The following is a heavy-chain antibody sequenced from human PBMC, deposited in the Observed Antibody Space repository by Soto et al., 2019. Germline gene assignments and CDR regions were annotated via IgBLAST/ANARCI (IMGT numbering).Heavy chain of an antibody. D-gene: IGHD1-1*01. CDR3: ASEATLTGTTPFNY. CDR2: ISYDGSNK. J-gene: IGHJ4*02. Sequence: QVQLVESGGGVVQPGRSLRLSCAASGFTFSSYAMHWVRQAPGKGLEWVAVISYDGSNKYYADSVKGRFTISRDNSKNTLYLQMNSLRAEDTAVYYCASEATLTGTTPFNYWGQGTLVTVSS. V-gene: IGHV3-30-3*01. CDR1: GFTFSSYA.